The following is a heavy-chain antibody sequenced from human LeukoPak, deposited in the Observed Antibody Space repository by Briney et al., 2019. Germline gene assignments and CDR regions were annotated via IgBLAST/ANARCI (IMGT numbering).Heavy chain of an antibody. Sequence: GGSLRLSCAASGFTFSSYGMHWVRQAPGKGLEWVAFIRYADSVKGRFTISRDNSKNTLYLQMNSLRAEDTAVYYCAKDPRIVGAPPHNWFDPWGQGTLVTVSS. CDR1: GFTFSSYG. D-gene: IGHD1-26*01. J-gene: IGHJ5*02. CDR2: IRY. V-gene: IGHV3-30*02. CDR3: AKDPRIVGAPPHNWFDP.